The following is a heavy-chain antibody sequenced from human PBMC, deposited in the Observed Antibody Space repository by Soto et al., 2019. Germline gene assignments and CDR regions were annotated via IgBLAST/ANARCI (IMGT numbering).Heavy chain of an antibody. Sequence: GGSLRLSCAASGFTFSSYWMSWVRQAPGKGLEWVANIKQDGSEKYYVDSVEGRFTISRDNAKNSLYLQMNSLRAEDTAVYYCARDQPGIAAAGKGSTNYWGQGTLVTVSS. V-gene: IGHV3-7*01. CDR2: IKQDGSEK. D-gene: IGHD6-13*01. CDR3: ARDQPGIAAAGKGSTNY. J-gene: IGHJ4*02. CDR1: GFTFSSYW.